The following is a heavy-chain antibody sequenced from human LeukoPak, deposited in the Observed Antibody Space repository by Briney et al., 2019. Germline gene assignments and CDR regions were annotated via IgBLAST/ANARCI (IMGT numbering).Heavy chain of an antibody. V-gene: IGHV1-69*05. J-gene: IGHJ6*03. D-gene: IGHD5-18*01. CDR1: GGTFSSYA. Sequence: ASVKVSCKASGGTFSSYAISWVRQAPGQGLEWMGGIIPIFGTANYAQKFQGRVTITTDESTSTAYMELSSLRSEDTAVYYCARAGGGYSYGRRYYHYYMDVWGKGTTVTVSS. CDR3: ARAGGGYSYGRRYYHYYMDV. CDR2: IIPIFGTA.